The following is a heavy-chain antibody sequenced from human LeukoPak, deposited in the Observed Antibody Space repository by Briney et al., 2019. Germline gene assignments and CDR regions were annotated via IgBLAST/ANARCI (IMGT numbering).Heavy chain of an antibody. Sequence: PGGSLRLPCAASGFTFNEYNLNWVRQAPGKGLEWISFISTGGSPKYYADSVRGRFTISRDNVKNSLSLQMNSLRAEDTAMYYCARAYYDSSGYYYLDVWGQGTTVIVSS. J-gene: IGHJ6*02. V-gene: IGHV3-48*01. CDR1: GFTFNEYN. CDR2: ISTGGSPK. CDR3: ARAYYDSSGYYYLDV. D-gene: IGHD3-22*01.